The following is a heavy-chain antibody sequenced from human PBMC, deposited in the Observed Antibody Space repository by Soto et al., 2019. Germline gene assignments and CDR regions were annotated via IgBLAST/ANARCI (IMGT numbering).Heavy chain of an antibody. Sequence: EVQLVESGGGLVQPGGSLRLSCAASGFTFSSYWMHWVRQAPGKGLVWVSRINSDGSSTSYAASVKGRFTISRDNAKNTLYLQMNSLRAGDTAVYYCARGGSLNWYFNRWGRGTLVTVSS. J-gene: IGHJ2*01. D-gene: IGHD1-26*01. CDR1: GFTFSSYW. CDR2: INSDGSST. CDR3: ARGGSLNWYFNR. V-gene: IGHV3-74*01.